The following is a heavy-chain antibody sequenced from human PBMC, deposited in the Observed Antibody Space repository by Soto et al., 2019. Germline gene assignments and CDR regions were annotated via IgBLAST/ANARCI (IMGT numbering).Heavy chain of an antibody. CDR1: GGSISSYY. CDR2: IYYSGST. D-gene: IGHD3-10*01. Sequence: SETLSLTCTVSGGSISSYYWSWIRQPPGKGLEWIGYIYYSGSTNYNPSLKSRVTISVDTSKNQFSLKLSSVTAADTAVYYCARHPSRFGETNYYYYMDVWGKGTTVTVSS. J-gene: IGHJ6*03. V-gene: IGHV4-59*08. CDR3: ARHPSRFGETNYYYYMDV.